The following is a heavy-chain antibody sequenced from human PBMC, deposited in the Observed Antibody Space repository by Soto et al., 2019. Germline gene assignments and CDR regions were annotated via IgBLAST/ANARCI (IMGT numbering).Heavy chain of an antibody. CDR1: GCIFTSCW. CDR3: ARLPLSGGRRRGVDV. CDR2: FDPSDSCT. V-gene: IGHV5-10-1*01. Sequence: GESLKISCKGSGCIFTSCWISWVLDMPGKGLEWVGSFDPSDSCTNYSPSFQGHVTISDDKSISTASLQRSSLKASDTAMYYCARLPLSGGRRRGVDVWGQGTTVTVSS. D-gene: IGHD2-15*01. J-gene: IGHJ6*02.